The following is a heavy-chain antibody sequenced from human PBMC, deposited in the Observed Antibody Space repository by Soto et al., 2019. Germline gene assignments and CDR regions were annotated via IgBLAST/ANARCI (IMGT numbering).Heavy chain of an antibody. V-gene: IGHV5-51*01. CDR2: IYPGDSDT. J-gene: IGHJ6*02. D-gene: IGHD1-7*01. Sequence: PGESLKISCKGSGYSFTSYWIGWVRQMPGKGLEWMGIIYPGDSDTRYSPSFQGQVTISADKSISTAYLQWNSLKASDTAMYYCARATGTTNYYYYGMDVWGQGTTVTVSS. CDR1: GYSFTSYW. CDR3: ARATGTTNYYYYGMDV.